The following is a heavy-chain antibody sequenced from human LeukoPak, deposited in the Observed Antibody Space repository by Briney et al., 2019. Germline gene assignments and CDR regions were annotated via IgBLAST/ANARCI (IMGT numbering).Heavy chain of an antibody. V-gene: IGHV4-34*01. CDR2: INHSGGT. J-gene: IGHJ4*02. CDR3: ARVSGIMISLGGVISYFDY. CDR1: GGSFNDSY. D-gene: IGHD3-16*02. Sequence: SETLSLTCALYGGSFNDSYWTWIRQPPGKGLEWIGEINHSGGTDYNPSLRSRVTISVDRSKNQLSLQLSSVTAADTGVYYCARVSGIMISLGGVISYFDYWGQGTLVTVSS.